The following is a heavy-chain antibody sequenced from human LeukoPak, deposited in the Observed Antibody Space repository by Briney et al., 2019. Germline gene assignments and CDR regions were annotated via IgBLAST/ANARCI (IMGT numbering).Heavy chain of an antibody. CDR3: ARVGATPYDAFDI. Sequence: SETLSLTCTVSGGSISSSSYYWGWIRPPPGKGLEWIGSIYYSGSTYYNPSLKSRVTISVDTSKNQFSLKLSSVTAADTAVYYCARVGATPYDAFDIWGQGTMVTVSS. CDR2: IYYSGST. D-gene: IGHD1-26*01. V-gene: IGHV4-39*07. J-gene: IGHJ3*02. CDR1: GGSISSSSYY.